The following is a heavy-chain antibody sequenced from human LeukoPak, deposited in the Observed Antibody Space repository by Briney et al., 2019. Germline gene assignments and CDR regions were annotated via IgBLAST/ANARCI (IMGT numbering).Heavy chain of an antibody. D-gene: IGHD3-22*01. V-gene: IGHV1-69*06. CDR1: GGTFSSYG. CDR2: IITIFGTT. J-gene: IGHJ1*01. CDR3: ARDYYYDSSGYHPAEYFNH. Sequence: SLTVSCKASGGTFSSYGISWVRQAPGQGLELKSRIITIFGTTNYAQKFQGRVTITADTSTSIAYMDLRSLRSEDTAVYYCARDYYYDSSGYHPAEYFNHWGQGTLVTVSS.